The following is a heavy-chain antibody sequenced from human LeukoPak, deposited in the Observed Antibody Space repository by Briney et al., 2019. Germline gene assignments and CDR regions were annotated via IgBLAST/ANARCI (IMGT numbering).Heavy chain of an antibody. D-gene: IGHD3-22*01. V-gene: IGHV1-69-2*01. CDR2: VDREDGET. CDR3: ATDWTAYDSSGYNWFDP. J-gene: IGHJ5*02. Sequence: ASVKVSCEVSGYTFTDYRMHWVQQAPGKGLEWMGLVDREDGETIYAEKFQGRVTITADTSTDTADMEMSSLRSEDTAVYYCATDWTAYDSSGYNWFDPWGQGTLVTVSS. CDR1: GYTFTDYR.